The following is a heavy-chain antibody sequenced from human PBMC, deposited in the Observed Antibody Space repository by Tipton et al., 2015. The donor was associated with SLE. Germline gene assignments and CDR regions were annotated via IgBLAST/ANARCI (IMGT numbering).Heavy chain of an antibody. J-gene: IGHJ3*01. V-gene: IGHV4-4*08. CDR1: GASTSSNN. CDR2: IYTSGST. Sequence: TLSLTCTVSGASTSSNNWRWIRQPPGKGLEWIGYIYTSGSTNYNPSLKSRVTIFVDTSKSQLSLKLSSVTAADTAVYYCARNCAGDCFGAFDVWGQGTMVSVSP. CDR3: ARNCAGDCFGAFDV. D-gene: IGHD2-21*01.